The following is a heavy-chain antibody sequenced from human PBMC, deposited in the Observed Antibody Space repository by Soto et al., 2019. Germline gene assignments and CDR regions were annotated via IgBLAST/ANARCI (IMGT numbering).Heavy chain of an antibody. Sequence: PSETLSLTCAVYGGSFSGYYWSWIRQPPGKGLEWIGEINHSGSTNYNPSLKSRVTISVDTSKNQFSLKLSSVTAADTAVYYCARGRHIVVVPAAAYNWFDPWGQGTPVTVS. V-gene: IGHV4-34*01. CDR1: GGSFSGYY. J-gene: IGHJ5*02. D-gene: IGHD2-2*01. CDR2: INHSGST. CDR3: ARGRHIVVVPAAAYNWFDP.